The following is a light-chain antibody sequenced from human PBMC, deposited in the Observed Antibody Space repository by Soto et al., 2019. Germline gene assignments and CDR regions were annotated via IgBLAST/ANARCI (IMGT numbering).Light chain of an antibody. V-gene: IGKV1-5*03. CDR3: QRYTSYSEA. CDR2: KAS. Sequence: DIQMTQSPSTLSGSVGDRVTITCRASQTISSWLAWYQQKPGKAPKLLIYKASTLKSGVPSRFSGSGSGTEFTLTISSLQPDDFATYYCQRYTSYSEAFGQGTKVELK. CDR1: QTISSW. J-gene: IGKJ1*01.